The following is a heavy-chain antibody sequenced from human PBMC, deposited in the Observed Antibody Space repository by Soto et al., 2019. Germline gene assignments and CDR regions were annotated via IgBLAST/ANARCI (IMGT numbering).Heavy chain of an antibody. Sequence: QVQLVESGGGVVQPGRSLRLSCAASGFTFSSYGIHWVRQAPGKGLEWVTGMWYDGSKKYYADSVKGRFTISRDTSENTLFLQMNSLRAEDTAVYYCARAGAAAGLYDFDYWGQGTRVTVSS. CDR1: GFTFSSYG. CDR3: ARAGAAAGLYDFDY. D-gene: IGHD6-13*01. V-gene: IGHV3-33*01. CDR2: MWYDGSKK. J-gene: IGHJ4*02.